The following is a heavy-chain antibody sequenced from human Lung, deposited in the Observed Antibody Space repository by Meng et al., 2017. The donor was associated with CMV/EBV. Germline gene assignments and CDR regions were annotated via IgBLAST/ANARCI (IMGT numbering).Heavy chain of an antibody. CDR1: GFTFTHYA. Sequence: SGFTFTHYAMSWVRQRPGKGLECVSAISGSGTTPYYTDSVRGRFIISRDNSKTTLYLQMSRLRADDTAVYYCAKAPDQLPHYNWFDPWGPGTLVTVSS. CDR2: ISGSGTTP. D-gene: IGHD1-1*01. J-gene: IGHJ5*02. CDR3: AKAPDQLPHYNWFDP. V-gene: IGHV3-23*01.